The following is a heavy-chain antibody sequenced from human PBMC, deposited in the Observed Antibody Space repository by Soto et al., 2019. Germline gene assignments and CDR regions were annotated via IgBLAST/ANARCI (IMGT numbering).Heavy chain of an antibody. CDR1: GGTFSSYA. Sequence: GASVKVSCKASGGTFSSYAISWVRQAPGQGLEWMGGIIPIFGTANYAQKFQGRVTITADESTSTAYMELSSLRSEDTAVYYCARAYCSGGSCPTPNWFDPWGQGTLVTVSS. CDR3: ARAYCSGGSCPTPNWFDP. V-gene: IGHV1-69*13. J-gene: IGHJ5*02. D-gene: IGHD2-15*01. CDR2: IIPIFGTA.